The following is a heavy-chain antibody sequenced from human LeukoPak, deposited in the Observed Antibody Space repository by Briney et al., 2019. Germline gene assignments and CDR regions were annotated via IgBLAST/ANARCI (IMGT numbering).Heavy chain of an antibody. V-gene: IGHV4-59*12. CDR1: GGSISSYY. J-gene: IGHJ5*02. Sequence: PSETLSLTCTVSGGSISSYYWSWIRQPPGKELEWIGYIYYSGSTNYNPSLKSRVTMSVDTSKNQFSLKLSSVTAADTAVYYCARDPGFCSSTSCYFWFDPWGQGTLVTVSS. D-gene: IGHD2-2*01. CDR2: IYYSGST. CDR3: ARDPGFCSSTSCYFWFDP.